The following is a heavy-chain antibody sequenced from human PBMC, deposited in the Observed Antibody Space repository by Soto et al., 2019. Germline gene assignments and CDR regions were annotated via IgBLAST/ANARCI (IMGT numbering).Heavy chain of an antibody. CDR3: ASWIMTTVTTAPQGGVS. D-gene: IGHD4-17*01. V-gene: IGHV1-69*01. CDR1: GGPFSSYA. CDR2: IIPIFGTA. Sequence: QVQLVQSGAEVKKPGSSVTVSCKASGGPFSSYALRWVRQAPGQGLEWMGGIIPIFGTANYAQKFQGRVTITADESTSTAYMELSSLRSEDTAVYYCASWIMTTVTTAPQGGVSWGQGTLVTVSS. J-gene: IGHJ4*02.